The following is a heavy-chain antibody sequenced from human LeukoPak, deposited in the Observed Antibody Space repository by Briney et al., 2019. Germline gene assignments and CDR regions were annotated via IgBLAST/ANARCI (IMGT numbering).Heavy chain of an antibody. CDR2: ISHSGGRT. CDR3: AKDTDGVVLITTFYY. CDR1: GITFSNYG. Sequence: GGSLRLSCAASGITFSNYGMSWVRQAPGKGLEWVGGISHSGGRTNYADSVKGRFTISTDNPKNTLYLQMSSLRSEDTAVYYCAKDTDGVVLITTFYYWGQGTLVTVSS. J-gene: IGHJ4*02. D-gene: IGHD3-22*01. V-gene: IGHV3-23*01.